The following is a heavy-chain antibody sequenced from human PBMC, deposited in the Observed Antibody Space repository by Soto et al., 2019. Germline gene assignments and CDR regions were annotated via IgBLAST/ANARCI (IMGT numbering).Heavy chain of an antibody. Sequence: GESLKISCQASGYAFTSYWIAWVRQIPGRGLEWMGIIYPGDSDTRYSPSFQGQVTISADKSITTAYLQWNSLEASDTAMYYCARGYCTTTICDPWFDPWGQGTLVTVS. CDR2: IYPGDSDT. CDR3: ARGYCTTTICDPWFDP. D-gene: IGHD2-2*01. V-gene: IGHV5-51*01. CDR1: GYAFTSYW. J-gene: IGHJ5*02.